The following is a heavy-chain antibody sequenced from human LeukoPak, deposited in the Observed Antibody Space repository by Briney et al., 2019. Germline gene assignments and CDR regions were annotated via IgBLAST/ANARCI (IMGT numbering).Heavy chain of an antibody. D-gene: IGHD3-10*01. J-gene: IGHJ4*02. Sequence: GGSLRLSCAASGFTFSSYEMNWVRQAPGKGLEWVSYISSSGSTIYYADSVKGRFTISRDNAKNSLYLQMNSLRAEDTAVYYCASITLGCYYNYWGQGTLVTVSS. V-gene: IGHV3-48*03. CDR2: ISSSGSTI. CDR1: GFTFSSYE. CDR3: ASITLGCYYNY.